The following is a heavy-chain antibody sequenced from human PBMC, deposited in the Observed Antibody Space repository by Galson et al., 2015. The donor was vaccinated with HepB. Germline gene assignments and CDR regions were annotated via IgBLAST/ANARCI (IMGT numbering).Heavy chain of an antibody. D-gene: IGHD3-22*01. Sequence: LRLSCSATSGFTFNNYKIHWVRHVPGKGLVWVAYIDSDERGTQYADSVKGRFTISRDNARNTVFLQMNRLRVEDTAVYFCGRSRGASGYHYDYWGQGTLVAVSS. J-gene: IGHJ4*02. CDR1: GFTFNNYK. CDR3: GRSRGASGYHYDY. CDR2: IDSDERGT. V-gene: IGHV3-74*03.